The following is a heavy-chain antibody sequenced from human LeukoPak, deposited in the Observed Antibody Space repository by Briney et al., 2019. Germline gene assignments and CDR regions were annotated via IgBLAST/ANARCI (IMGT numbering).Heavy chain of an antibody. CDR2: VSDDGNRQ. CDR3: ARVSPIDWGNFDY. V-gene: IGHV3-30*04. CDR1: GFPFSNYA. D-gene: IGHD3-9*01. Sequence: GGSLRLSCAASGFPFSNYALHWVRQAPGKGLEWVAVVSDDGNRQIYADSVKGRFTISRDNAKNSLYLQMNSLRDEDTAVYYCARVSPIDWGNFDYWGQGTLVTVSS. J-gene: IGHJ4*02.